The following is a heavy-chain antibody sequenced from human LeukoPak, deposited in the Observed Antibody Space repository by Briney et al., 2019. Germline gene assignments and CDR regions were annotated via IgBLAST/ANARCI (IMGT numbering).Heavy chain of an antibody. V-gene: IGHV3-30*03. CDR3: ASYDSSGYNAFDI. J-gene: IGHJ3*02. CDR2: ISYDGSNK. D-gene: IGHD3-22*01. Sequence: GRSLRLSCAASGFTFSSYGMYWVRQAPGKGLEWVAVISYDGSNKYYADSVKGRFTISRDNSKNTLYLQMNSLRAEDTAVYYCASYDSSGYNAFDIWGQGTMVTVSS. CDR1: GFTFSSYG.